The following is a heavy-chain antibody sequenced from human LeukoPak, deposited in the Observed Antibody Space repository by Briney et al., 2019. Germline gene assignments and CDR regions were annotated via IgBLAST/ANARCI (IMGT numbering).Heavy chain of an antibody. J-gene: IGHJ6*04. Sequence: GGSLRLSCAASRFTFSSYSMNWVRQAPGKGLEWVSSISSSSSYIYYADSVKGRFTISRDNAKNSLYLQMNSLRAEDTAVYYCARDRRAYYGSGSYRYYYGMDVWGKGTTVTVSS. CDR3: ARDRRAYYGSGSYRYYYGMDV. CDR1: RFTFSSYS. V-gene: IGHV3-21*01. CDR2: ISSSSSYI. D-gene: IGHD3-10*01.